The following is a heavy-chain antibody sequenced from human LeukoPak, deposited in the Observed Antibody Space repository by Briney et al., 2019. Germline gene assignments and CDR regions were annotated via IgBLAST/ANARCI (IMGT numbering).Heavy chain of an antibody. V-gene: IGHV4-38-2*01. J-gene: IGHJ4*02. D-gene: IGHD3-16*01. CDR1: GYSISSGYY. Sequence: SETLSLTCAVSGYSISSGYYWGWIRQSPGKGLEWIGSIYHSGSTYCNPSLKSRVTISVDTPKNQFSLKLSSVTAADTAIYYCARSFAGSPIDYWGQGTLVTVSS. CDR3: ARSFAGSPIDY. CDR2: IYHSGST.